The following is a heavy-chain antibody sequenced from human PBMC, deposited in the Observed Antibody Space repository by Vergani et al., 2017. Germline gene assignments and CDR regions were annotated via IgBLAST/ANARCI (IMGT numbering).Heavy chain of an antibody. V-gene: IGHV4-39*01. Sequence: QLQLQESGPGLVKPSETLSLTCTVSGGSISSSSYYWGWIRQPPGKGLEWIGSIYYSGSTYYNPSLKCRVTISVDTSKNQFSLKLSSVTAADTAVYYCASLYYEFWSGYYTHFQHWGQGTLVTVSS. CDR1: GGSISSSSYY. D-gene: IGHD3-3*01. CDR2: IYYSGST. J-gene: IGHJ1*01. CDR3: ASLYYEFWSGYYTHFQH.